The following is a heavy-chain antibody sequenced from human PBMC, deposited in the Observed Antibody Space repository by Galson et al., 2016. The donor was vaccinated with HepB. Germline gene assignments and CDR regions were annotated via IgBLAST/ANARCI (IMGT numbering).Heavy chain of an antibody. CDR1: GYTFNTYN. CDR3: ARELDHSFYFDY. D-gene: IGHD1-14*01. J-gene: IGHJ4*02. V-gene: IGHV1-46*02. Sequence: SVKVSCKASGYTFNTYNMHWVRQAPGQALEWMGIIKPSGGNTIYAQKFQDRITMTRDTSTSTVYMEPISLRSEDTAVYYCARELDHSFYFDYWGQGTLLPVSS. CDR2: IKPSGGNT.